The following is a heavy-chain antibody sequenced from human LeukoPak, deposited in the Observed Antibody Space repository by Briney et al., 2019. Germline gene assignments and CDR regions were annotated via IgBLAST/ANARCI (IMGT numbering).Heavy chain of an antibody. CDR3: ARDLRYCSGGSCYSAPTFGY. CDR2: INPNSGGT. J-gene: IGHJ4*02. CDR1: GYTFTGYY. Sequence: ASVKVSCKASGYTFTGYYMHWVRQAPGQGLEWIGRINPNSGGTNYAQKFQGRVTMTRDTSISTAYMELSRLRSDDTAVYYCARDLRYCSGGSCYSAPTFGYWGQRTLVTVSS. V-gene: IGHV1-2*06. D-gene: IGHD2-15*01.